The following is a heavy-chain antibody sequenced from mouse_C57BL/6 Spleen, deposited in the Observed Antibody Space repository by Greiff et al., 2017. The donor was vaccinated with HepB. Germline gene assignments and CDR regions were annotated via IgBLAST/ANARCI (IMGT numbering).Heavy chain of an antibody. Sequence: EVKLVESGGGLVQPGGSLKLSCAASGIDFSRYWMSWVRRAPGKGLEWIGEINPDSSTINYAPPLKDKFIISKDKAKNTLYLQISKVRSEDTALYYCARFSTGTGWYFDVWGTGTTVTVSS. CDR1: GIDFSRYW. V-gene: IGHV4-1*01. CDR3: ARFSTGTGWYFDV. CDR2: INPDSSTI. D-gene: IGHD4-1*02. J-gene: IGHJ1*03.